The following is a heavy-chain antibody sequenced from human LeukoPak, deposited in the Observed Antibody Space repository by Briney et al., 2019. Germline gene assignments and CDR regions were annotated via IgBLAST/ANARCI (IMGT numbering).Heavy chain of an antibody. CDR2: ISYDGSKK. D-gene: IGHD1-26*01. CDR3: ARWGGSYSYYFDY. J-gene: IGHJ4*02. Sequence: GGSLRLSCAASGFSFSSYGMHWVRQAPGKGLEWVAVISYDGSKKYYADSYVDSVKGRFTISRDNSKNTLYLQMNSLRAEDTALYYCARWGGSYSYYFDYWGQGTLVTVSS. V-gene: IGHV3-30*03. CDR1: GFSFSSYG.